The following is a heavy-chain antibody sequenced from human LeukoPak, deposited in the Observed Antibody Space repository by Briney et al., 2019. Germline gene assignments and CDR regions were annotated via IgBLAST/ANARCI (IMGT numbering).Heavy chain of an antibody. CDR1: GGSISTSSYY. CDR2: IYYSGST. CDR3: ARDVRDVSYYYYYYYMDV. Sequence: PSETLSLTCTVSGGSISTSSYYWGWIRQPPGKGLEWIGSIYYSGSTYYNPSLKSRVTISVDTSKNQFSLKLSSVTAADTAVYYCARDVRDVSYYYYYYYMDVWGKGTTVTVSS. V-gene: IGHV4-39*07. J-gene: IGHJ6*03. D-gene: IGHD3-16*01.